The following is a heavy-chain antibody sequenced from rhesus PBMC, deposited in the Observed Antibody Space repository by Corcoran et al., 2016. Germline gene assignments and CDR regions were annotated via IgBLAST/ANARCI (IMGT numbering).Heavy chain of an antibody. CDR3: ARFKEVITNSNDY. V-gene: IGHV4-80*01. CDR1: GGSFSSYW. J-gene: IGHJ4*01. Sequence: QVQLQESGPGLVKPSETLSLTCAVSGGSFSSYWWSWIRQPPGKGLEWIGEINGNSGSTNYSPSLKSRVTISKDASKSQFSLKLSSVTAADTAVYYCARFKEVITNSNDYWGQGVLVTVSS. CDR2: INGNSGST. D-gene: IGHD3-28*01.